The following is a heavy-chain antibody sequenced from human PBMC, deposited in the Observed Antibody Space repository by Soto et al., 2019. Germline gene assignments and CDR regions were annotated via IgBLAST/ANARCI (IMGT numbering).Heavy chain of an antibody. Sequence: GGSLRLSCAAAGCTFSSYAMHWVRQAPGKGLEWVAVISYDGSNKYYADSVKGRFTISRDNSKNTLYLQMNSLRAEDTAVYYCARDDRIAAAGTLGTDVWGQGTTVTVSS. CDR1: GCTFSSYA. V-gene: IGHV3-30-3*01. J-gene: IGHJ6*02. D-gene: IGHD6-13*01. CDR3: ARDDRIAAAGTLGTDV. CDR2: ISYDGSNK.